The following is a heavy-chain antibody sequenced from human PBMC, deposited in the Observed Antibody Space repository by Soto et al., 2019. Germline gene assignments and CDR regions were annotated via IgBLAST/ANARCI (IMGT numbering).Heavy chain of an antibody. CDR2: VYTSGST. J-gene: IGHJ3*02. V-gene: IGHV4-4*07. CDR1: GGSISTYY. Sequence: SETLSLTCTVSGGSISTYYWNWIRQPAGKGLEWIGHVYTSGSTNYNPSLKSRVTMSVDTSKNQFSLKLSSVTAADTAVYYCARDIVSGYNYDAFDIWGQGTMVTVSS. CDR3: ARDIVSGYNYDAFDI. D-gene: IGHD5-18*01.